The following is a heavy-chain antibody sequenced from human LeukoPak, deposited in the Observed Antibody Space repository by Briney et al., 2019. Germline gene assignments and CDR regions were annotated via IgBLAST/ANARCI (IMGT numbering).Heavy chain of an antibody. CDR2: IYSGGTT. V-gene: IGHV3-66*04. D-gene: IGHD6-19*01. CDR1: GFTFSTYN. Sequence: PGGSLRLSCAASGFTFSTYNMNWVRQAPGKGLEWVSVIYSGGTTDYADSVKGRFIISRDSSKNTLYLQMNSLRAEDTAVYYCASQFTESNGWYFDYWGQGTQVTVSS. J-gene: IGHJ4*02. CDR3: ASQFTESNGWYFDY.